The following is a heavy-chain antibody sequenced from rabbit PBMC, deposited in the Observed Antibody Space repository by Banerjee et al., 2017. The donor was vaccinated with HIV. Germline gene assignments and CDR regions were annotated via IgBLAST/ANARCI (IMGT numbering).Heavy chain of an antibody. Sequence: QQQLEESGGGLVKPEGSLTLTCKASGFDLSSSYWICWVRQAPGKGLEWIGCIGTGSGSAVYATWAKGRLTISKTSWTTVTLQMTSLTAADTATYFCARDLTGVIGWNFGLWGQGTLVTVS. CDR1: GFDLSSSYW. V-gene: IGHV1S45*01. D-gene: IGHD1-1*01. J-gene: IGHJ3*01. CDR3: ARDLTGVIGWNFGL. CDR2: IGTGSGSA.